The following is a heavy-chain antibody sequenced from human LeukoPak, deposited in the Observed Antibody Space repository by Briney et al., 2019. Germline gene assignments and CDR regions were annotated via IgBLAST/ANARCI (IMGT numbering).Heavy chain of an antibody. CDR2: ISYIGST. J-gene: IGHJ3*02. D-gene: IGHD4-17*01. CDR3: ARDLVTVTKGFDI. V-gene: IGHV4-59*11. CDR1: DDSFSSHY. Sequence: SETLSLTCAVSDDSFSSHYWTWIRQPPGKGLEWIGYISYIGSTNYNPSLKSRVTISIDTSKNQFSLKLTSVTAADTAVYYCARDLVTVTKGFDIWGRGTMVSVSS.